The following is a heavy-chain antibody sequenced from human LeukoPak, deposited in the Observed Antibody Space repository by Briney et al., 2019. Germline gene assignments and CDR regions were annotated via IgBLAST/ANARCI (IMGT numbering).Heavy chain of an antibody. D-gene: IGHD5-18*01. CDR2: INPNGGGT. CDR3: ARDRGYSYGYVLSYFDY. J-gene: IGHJ4*02. Sequence: GASVKVSCKASGYTFTSYYIHWVRQAPGQGLEWMGWINPNGGGTNYAQKFQGRVTMTRDTSLSTAYMELSRLRSDDTAVYYCARDRGYSYGYVLSYFDYWGQGTLVTVSS. CDR1: GYTFTSYY. V-gene: IGHV1-2*02.